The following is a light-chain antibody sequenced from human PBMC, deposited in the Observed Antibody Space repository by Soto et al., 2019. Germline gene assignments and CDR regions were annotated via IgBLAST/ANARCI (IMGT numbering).Light chain of an antibody. Sequence: EIVMTQSPATLSVSPGERATLSCRPSQSVSSDLAWYQQKPGQAPRLLIYDTSIRATGIPARFSGSGSGTDFTLTISSLEPEDFAVYYCQQRNSWPPTFTFGQGTRLEI. J-gene: IGKJ5*01. CDR2: DTS. CDR1: QSVSSD. CDR3: QQRNSWPPTFT. V-gene: IGKV3-11*01.